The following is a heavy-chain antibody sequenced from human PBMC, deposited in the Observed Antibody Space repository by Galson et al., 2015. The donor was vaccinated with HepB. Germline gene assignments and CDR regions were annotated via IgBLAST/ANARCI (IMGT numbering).Heavy chain of an antibody. D-gene: IGHD6-19*01. CDR3: ARARYSSSPPDV. CDR2: IFSRNGNT. J-gene: IGHJ4*02. Sequence: VKVSCKAPGYIFNNYGISWVRQAPGQGLEWMGWIFSRNGNTDYGQRFQGRVTMTTDTLTNTAYMELRSLRSDDTAMYYCARARYSSSPPDVWGQGSLVTVSS. CDR1: GYIFNNYG. V-gene: IGHV1-18*01.